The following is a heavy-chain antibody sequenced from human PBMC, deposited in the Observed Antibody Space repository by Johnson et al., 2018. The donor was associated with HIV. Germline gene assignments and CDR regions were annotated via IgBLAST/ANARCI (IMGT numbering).Heavy chain of an antibody. CDR2: IIFDGVYK. D-gene: IGHD1-20*01. J-gene: IGHJ3*02. CDR1: GFPFRDSA. Sequence: QVQLVESGGGVVQPGTSLTLSCAASGFPFRDSAMHWVRQAPGRGMEWLAVIIFDGVYKHHAESVRGRVTISRDNSKATLYRQMNSLRGEDTAVYYCVRDQIESITGKEAGAFDIWGLGTMVTVSS. V-gene: IGHV3-30-3*01. CDR3: VRDQIESITGKEAGAFDI.